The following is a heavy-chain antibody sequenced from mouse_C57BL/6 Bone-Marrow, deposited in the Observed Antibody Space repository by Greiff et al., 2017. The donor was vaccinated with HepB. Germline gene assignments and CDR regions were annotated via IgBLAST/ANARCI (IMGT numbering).Heavy chain of an antibody. CDR3: ARSPTVVDFDY. CDR2: ISYDGSN. Sequence: EVKLMESGPGLVKPSQSLSLTCSVTGYSITSCYYWNWIRQFPGNKLEWMGFISYDGSNNYNPSLNNRISITRDTSKNQFFLKLNSMTTEDTATYYCARSPTVVDFDYWGQGTTLTVSS. J-gene: IGHJ2*01. V-gene: IGHV3-6*01. D-gene: IGHD1-1*01. CDR1: GYSITSCYY.